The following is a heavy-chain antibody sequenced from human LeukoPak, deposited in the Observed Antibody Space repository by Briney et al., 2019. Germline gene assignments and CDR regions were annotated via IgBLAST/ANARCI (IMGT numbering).Heavy chain of an antibody. D-gene: IGHD3-10*01. CDR3: ARVPYYYGSGSYYPYFDY. CDR1: GFTFSSYG. CDR2: INSDGSST. J-gene: IGHJ4*02. Sequence: GGSLRLSCAASGFTFSSYGMHWVRQAPGKGLVWVSRINSDGSSTGYADSVKGRFTISRDNAKNTLYLQMNSLRAEDTAVYYCARVPYYYGSGSYYPYFDYWGQGTLVTVSS. V-gene: IGHV3-74*01.